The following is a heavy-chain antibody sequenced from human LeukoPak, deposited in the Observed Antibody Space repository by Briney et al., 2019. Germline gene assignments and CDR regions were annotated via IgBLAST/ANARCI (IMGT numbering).Heavy chain of an antibody. V-gene: IGHV7-4-1*02. CDR2: INTNTGNP. CDR1: GYIFSVYA. D-gene: IGHD1-14*01. J-gene: IGHJ1*01. CDR3: ARDYTIAVGTTTYLQH. Sequence: ASVKVSCKASGYIFSVYALIWVRQAPGQGLELMGWINTNTGNPTYAQGFTGRFVFSLDTSVSTAYLQISSLKAEDTAVYYCARDYTIAVGTTTYLQHWGQGTPVTISS.